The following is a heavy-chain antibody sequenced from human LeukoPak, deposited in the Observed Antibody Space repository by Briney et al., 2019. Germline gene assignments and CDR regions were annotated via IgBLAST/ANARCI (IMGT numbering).Heavy chain of an antibody. J-gene: IGHJ4*02. CDR3: AIQAARGNKLDY. D-gene: IGHD4-23*01. V-gene: IGHV4-34*01. CDR2: INHSGST. CDR1: GGSFSGYY. Sequence: SETLSLTCAVYGGSFSGYYWSWIRQPPGKGLEWIGEINHSGSTNYNPSLKSRVTISVDTSKNQFSLKLSSVTAADTAVYYCAIQAARGNKLDYWGQGTLVTVSS.